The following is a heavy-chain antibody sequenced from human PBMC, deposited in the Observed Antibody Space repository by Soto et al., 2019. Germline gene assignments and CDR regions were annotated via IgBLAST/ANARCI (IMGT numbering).Heavy chain of an antibody. CDR3: ASSVAKYYYYGMDV. D-gene: IGHD5-12*01. CDR1: GGTFSSYA. V-gene: IGHV1-69*12. Sequence: QVQLVQSGAEVKKPGSSVKVSCKASGGTFSSYAISWVRQAPEQGLEWMGGIIPIFGTANYAQKFQGRVTITADESTSTAYMDLSSLRSEDTAVYYCASSVAKYYYYGMDVWGQGTTVTVSS. CDR2: IIPIFGTA. J-gene: IGHJ6*02.